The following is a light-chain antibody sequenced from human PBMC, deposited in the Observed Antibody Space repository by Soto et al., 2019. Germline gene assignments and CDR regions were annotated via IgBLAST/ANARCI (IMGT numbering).Light chain of an antibody. CDR1: QSVGSY. Sequence: EIVLTQSPATLSLSPGERATLSCRASQSVGSYLAWYQQKPGQAPRLLIYDASNRATDIPARFSGSGSGTDFTLTISSLETEDFAVYYCQQRSNWPITFGQGTRLEIK. CDR3: QQRSNWPIT. V-gene: IGKV3-11*01. J-gene: IGKJ5*01. CDR2: DAS.